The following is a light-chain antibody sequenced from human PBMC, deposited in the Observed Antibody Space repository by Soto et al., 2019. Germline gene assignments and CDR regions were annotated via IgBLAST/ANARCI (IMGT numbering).Light chain of an antibody. Sequence: EIVMTQSPVTLSVSPGEGVTLSCRASQTVDSNLAWYQQKSGQAPRLLIYRASTRATGIPARFSGSGSGTEFTLTISSLQSEDFAVYFCQQYIDWPSFGPGTKVDVK. CDR2: RAS. CDR3: QQYIDWPS. J-gene: IGKJ3*01. CDR1: QTVDSN. V-gene: IGKV3-15*01.